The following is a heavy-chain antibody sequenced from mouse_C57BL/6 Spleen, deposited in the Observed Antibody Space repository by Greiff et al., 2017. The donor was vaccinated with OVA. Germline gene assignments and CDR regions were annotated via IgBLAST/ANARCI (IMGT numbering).Heavy chain of an antibody. CDR3: ARYFSFNYYGSSFYAMDY. D-gene: IGHD1-1*01. V-gene: IGHV1-50*01. CDR1: GYTFTSYW. J-gene: IGHJ4*01. CDR2: IDPSDSYT. Sequence: VQLQQPGAELVKPGASVKLSCKASGYTFTSYWMQWVKQRPGQGLEWIGEIDPSDSYTNYNQKFKGKATLTVDPSSSTAYMQRSSLTSEDSAVYYCARYFSFNYYGSSFYAMDYWGQGTSVTVSS.